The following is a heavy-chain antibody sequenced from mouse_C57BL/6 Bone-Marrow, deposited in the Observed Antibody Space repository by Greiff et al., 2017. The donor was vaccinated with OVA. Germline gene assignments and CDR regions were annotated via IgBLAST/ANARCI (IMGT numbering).Heavy chain of an antibody. CDR3: ARSDGTRGYCDV. D-gene: IGHD1-1*01. J-gene: IGHJ1*03. CDR1: GYTFTSYT. V-gene: IGHV1-4*01. CDR2: INPSSGYT. Sequence: VQLQQSGAELARPGASVKMSCTASGYTFTSYTMHWVKQRPGQGLEWIGYINPSSGYTKYNQKFKDQATLTADKSSSTAYMQLSSLTSGDSAVDDCARSDGTRGYCDVWGTGTTVTVSA.